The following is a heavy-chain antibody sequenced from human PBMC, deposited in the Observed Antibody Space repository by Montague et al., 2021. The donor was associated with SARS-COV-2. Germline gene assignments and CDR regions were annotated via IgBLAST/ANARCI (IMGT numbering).Heavy chain of an antibody. J-gene: IGHJ4*02. Sequence: TLSLTCTVSGGSISYGSSFWTWIRQPAGKGLEWIGRIHTSGSTXYNPSLKSRVAISIDTSKDQFSLELSSVTAADTAVYYCASSHCGGDCYSGQGTLVTVSS. CDR3: ASSHCGGDCY. D-gene: IGHD2-21*02. CDR1: GGSISYGSSF. V-gene: IGHV4-61*02. CDR2: IHTSGST.